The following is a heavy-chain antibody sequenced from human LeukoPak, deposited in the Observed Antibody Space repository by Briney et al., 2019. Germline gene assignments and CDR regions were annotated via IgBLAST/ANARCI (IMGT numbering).Heavy chain of an antibody. CDR3: ARDHLKDYGDNFRAFDI. CDR2: IYHSGRT. D-gene: IGHD4-23*01. J-gene: IGHJ3*02. V-gene: IGHV4-4*02. Sequence: SETLSLTRAVSRGSISSNNWWNWVRQPPGKGIEWIGEIYHSGRTNYNPPLKSRVTISVDKSRNQFSLKLSSVTAADTAVYYCARDHLKDYGDNFRAFDIWGQGTMVTVSS. CDR1: RGSISSNNW.